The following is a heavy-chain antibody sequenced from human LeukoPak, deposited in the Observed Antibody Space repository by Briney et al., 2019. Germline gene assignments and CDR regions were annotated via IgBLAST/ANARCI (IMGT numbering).Heavy chain of an antibody. D-gene: IGHD5-18*01. J-gene: IGHJ4*02. V-gene: IGHV3-30*02. CDR1: GFTFSSNG. CDR2: IRSDGFNK. CDR3: AKAYSYGYFDY. Sequence: GGSLRLSCAASGFTFSSNGMHWVRQAPGKGLEWVAFIRSDGFNKYYADSVKGRFTISRENSKNTLYLQMNSLRAEDTAVYYCAKAYSYGYFDYWGQGTLVTVSS.